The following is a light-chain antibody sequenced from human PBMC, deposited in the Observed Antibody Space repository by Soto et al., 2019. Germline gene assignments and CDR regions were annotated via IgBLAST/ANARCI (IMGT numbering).Light chain of an antibody. J-gene: IGKJ2*01. CDR1: QSVSRT. V-gene: IGKV3-15*01. Sequence: EIVMTQSPASLSVSPGERATLSCRASQSVSRTLAWYQQKPGQAPRLLIYGASTRATGIPARFSGRGSGTDFTLTISSLQSEDFATYYCQHANRYPPYTFGQGTKLDIK. CDR3: QHANRYPPYT. CDR2: GAS.